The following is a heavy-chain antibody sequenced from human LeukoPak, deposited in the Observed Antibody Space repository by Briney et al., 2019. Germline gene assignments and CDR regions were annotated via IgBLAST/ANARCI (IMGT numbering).Heavy chain of an antibody. Sequence: ASVKVSCKASGYTFTDYYMNWVRQAPGQGLEWMGWINPNSGATNYAQKFQGRVTMTSDTSISTAYMELGRLRSDDTAVYYCARVSGGWIWNFDLWGRGTLVTVSS. J-gene: IGHJ2*01. D-gene: IGHD6-19*01. CDR1: GYTFTDYY. CDR3: ARVSGGWIWNFDL. V-gene: IGHV1-2*02. CDR2: INPNSGAT.